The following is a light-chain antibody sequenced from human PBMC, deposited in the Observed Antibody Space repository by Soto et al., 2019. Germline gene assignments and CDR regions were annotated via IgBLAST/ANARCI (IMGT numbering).Light chain of an antibody. CDR3: QQYNDWPET. Sequence: EIVMTQSPATLSVSPGERATLSCRASQSVSSNLAWYQLTPGQAPRLLISDASTRAIGIPPRFSGSGSGTEFPLPISSLQSEDFAVYYCQQYNDWPETFGQGTKVDIK. CDR1: QSVSSN. J-gene: IGKJ1*01. V-gene: IGKV3-15*01. CDR2: DAS.